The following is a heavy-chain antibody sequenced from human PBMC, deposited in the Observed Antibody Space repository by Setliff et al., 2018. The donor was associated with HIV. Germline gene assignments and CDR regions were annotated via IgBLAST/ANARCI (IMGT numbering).Heavy chain of an antibody. J-gene: IGHJ3*01. D-gene: IGHD3-16*01. Sequence: PSETLSLTCTVSGDSITNHAWNWLRQPPGERLEWIGYGTSIGHSCCNPSLNSRVTISVDASKSQFSLKLTSVTATDTAVYYGARWGEPAQKAFDLWGQGTMVTVSS. CDR3: ARWGEPAQKAFDL. CDR1: GDSITNHA. V-gene: IGHV4-59*08. CDR2: GTSIGHS.